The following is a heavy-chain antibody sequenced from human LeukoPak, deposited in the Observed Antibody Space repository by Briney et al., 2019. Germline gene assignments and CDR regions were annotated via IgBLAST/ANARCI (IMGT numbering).Heavy chain of an antibody. D-gene: IGHD3-9*01. CDR2: IVVGSGNT. Sequence: SVKVSCKASGFTFTSSAVQWVRQARGQRLEWIGWIVVGSGNTNYAQKFQERVTITRDMSTSTAYMELSSLRSEDTAVYYCATPGRYYDILTGFDYWGQGTLVTVSS. CDR1: GFTFTSSA. J-gene: IGHJ4*02. CDR3: ATPGRYYDILTGFDY. V-gene: IGHV1-58*01.